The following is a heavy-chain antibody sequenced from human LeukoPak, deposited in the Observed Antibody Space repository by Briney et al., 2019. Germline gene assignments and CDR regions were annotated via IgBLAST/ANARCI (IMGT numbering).Heavy chain of an antibody. CDR2: INYSGNT. D-gene: IGHD3-10*01. CDR3: ARDSGTFDY. J-gene: IGHJ4*02. Sequence: SETLSLTCTVSGGSISSHYWSWIRQPPGKGLEWIGYINYSGNTNHNPSLKSRVTISVDMSKNQFALKMSPVTAADTAVYYCARDSGTFDYWGQGTLVTVSS. CDR1: GGSISSHY. V-gene: IGHV4-59*11.